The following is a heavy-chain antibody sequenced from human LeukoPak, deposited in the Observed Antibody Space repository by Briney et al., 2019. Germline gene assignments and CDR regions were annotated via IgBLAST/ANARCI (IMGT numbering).Heavy chain of an antibody. J-gene: IGHJ5*02. Sequence: ASVKVSCKASGGTFSSYAISWVRQAPGQGLEWMGWISAYNGNTNYAQKLQGRVTMTTDTSTSTAYMELRSLRSDDTAVYYCARGVVPAAMDERTNWFDPWGQGTLVTVSS. CDR3: ARGVVPAAMDERTNWFDP. CDR1: GGTFSSYA. V-gene: IGHV1-18*01. D-gene: IGHD2-2*01. CDR2: ISAYNGNT.